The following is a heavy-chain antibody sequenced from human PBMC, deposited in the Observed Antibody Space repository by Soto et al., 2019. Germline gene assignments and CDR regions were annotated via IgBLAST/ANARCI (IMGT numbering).Heavy chain of an antibody. CDR1: GFTFSSYA. V-gene: IGHV3-23*01. D-gene: IGHD3-10*01. J-gene: IGHJ4*02. CDR2: VSGTGDGT. CDR3: VRDRGLFRGVAFDY. Sequence: GGSLRLSCTASGFTFSSYAMTWVRQAPGKGLEWVSGVSGTGDGTYYADSVKGRFTISRDNSENTLYLQMNTLRAEDTAVYYCVRDRGLFRGVAFDYWGLGTLVTVSS.